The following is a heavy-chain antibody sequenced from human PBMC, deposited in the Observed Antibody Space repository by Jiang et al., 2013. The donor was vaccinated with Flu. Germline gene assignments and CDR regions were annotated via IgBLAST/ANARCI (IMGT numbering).Heavy chain of an antibody. CDR1: GGTFSSYA. J-gene: IGHJ4*02. CDR3: ARVGGEQAGYFDY. V-gene: IGHV1-69*04. D-gene: IGHD4-23*01. Sequence: SSVKVSCKASGGTFSSYAISWVRQAPGQGLEWMGRIIPILGIANYAQKFQGRVTITADKSTSTAYMELSSLRSEDTAVYYCARVGGEQAGYFDYWGQGTLVTVSS. CDR2: IIPILGIA.